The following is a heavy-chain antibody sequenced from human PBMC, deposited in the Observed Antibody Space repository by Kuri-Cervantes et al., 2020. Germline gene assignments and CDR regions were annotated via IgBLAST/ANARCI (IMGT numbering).Heavy chain of an antibody. V-gene: IGHV4-39*01. J-gene: IGHJ3*02. Sequence: ETLSLTCTVSGGSISSSSYYWGWIRQPPGKGLEWIGSIYYSGSTYYNPSLKSRVTISVDTSKNQFSLKLSSVTAADTAVYYCAGGSGYPAFDIWGQGTMVTVSS. CDR1: GGSISSSSYY. CDR3: AGGSGYPAFDI. D-gene: IGHD3-22*01. CDR2: IYYSGST.